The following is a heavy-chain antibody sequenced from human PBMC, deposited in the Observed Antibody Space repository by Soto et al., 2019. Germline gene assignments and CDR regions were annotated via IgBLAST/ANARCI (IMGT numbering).Heavy chain of an antibody. CDR2: IYYDGST. J-gene: IGHJ3*01. CDR3: ARFYGNAFDV. D-gene: IGHD3-10*01. CDR1: GGSITTSSYN. V-gene: IGHV4-39*02. Sequence: PSETLSLTCSVSGGSITTSSYNLDWIRQPPGKGLEWIGTIYYDGSTSYNPSLKSQVTISVVTSKNHFALKVNSVTAADTAVYYCARFYGNAFDVWGRGTVVTVSS.